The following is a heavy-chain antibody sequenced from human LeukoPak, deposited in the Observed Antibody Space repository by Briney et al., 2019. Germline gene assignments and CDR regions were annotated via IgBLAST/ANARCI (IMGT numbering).Heavy chain of an antibody. CDR2: IDYSGST. D-gene: IGHD3-3*01. CDR3: ARGQRASGYAILTN. V-gene: IGHV4-59*01. Sequence: SETLSLTCTVSDGSISSYSWTWIRQPPGKGLEWIGYIDYSGSTNYNPSLKSRVTISVDTSKNQFSLKLTSMTAADTAVYYCARGQRASGYAILTNWGQGTLVTVSS. CDR1: DGSISSYS. J-gene: IGHJ4*02.